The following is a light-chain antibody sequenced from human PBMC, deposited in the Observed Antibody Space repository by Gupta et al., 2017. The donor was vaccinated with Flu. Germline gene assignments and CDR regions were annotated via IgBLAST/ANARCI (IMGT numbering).Light chain of an antibody. CDR1: HNIGVY. Sequence: DIQLTQSPSSLSASVGDRVTITCRASHNIGVYLNWYQHKPGKAPKLLMYTASILHSGVPSRFSGSRSGTEFTLTINSLQPEDSATYYCQQRNTYRFTFGQGTQVE. CDR2: TAS. CDR3: QQRNTYRFT. V-gene: IGKV1-39*01. J-gene: IGKJ1*01.